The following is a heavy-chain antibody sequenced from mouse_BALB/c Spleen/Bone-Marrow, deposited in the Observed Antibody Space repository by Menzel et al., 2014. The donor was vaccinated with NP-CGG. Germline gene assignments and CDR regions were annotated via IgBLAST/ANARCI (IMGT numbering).Heavy chain of an antibody. CDR2: ISSGGGST. CDR1: GFAFSSYD. Sequence: EVKLMESGGGLVKPGGSLKLSCAASGFAFSSYDMSWVRQTPEKRLEWVAFISSGGGSTYYPDTVKGRFTISRDNAKNTLYLQMKSLKSEDTAMYYCARQGAYYGNYKYFDVWGAGTTVTVSS. D-gene: IGHD2-10*01. CDR3: ARQGAYYGNYKYFDV. V-gene: IGHV5-12-1*01. J-gene: IGHJ1*01.